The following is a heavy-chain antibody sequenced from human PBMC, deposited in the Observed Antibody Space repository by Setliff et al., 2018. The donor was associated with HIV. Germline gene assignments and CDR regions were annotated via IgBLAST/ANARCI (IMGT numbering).Heavy chain of an antibody. CDR1: GGTFSNYG. J-gene: IGHJ5*02. CDR3: ARDFGGYCSSMSCPGLFDP. CDR2: IIPISGTA. Sequence: GASGKASGKPSGGTFSNYGMSWVRQAPGQGLEWMGGIIPISGTANYAQKFQGRVTITTDEPTSTAYMELSGLRSEDTAVYYCARDFGGYCSSMSCPGLFDPWGQGTLVTVSS. V-gene: IGHV1-69*05. D-gene: IGHD2-2*01.